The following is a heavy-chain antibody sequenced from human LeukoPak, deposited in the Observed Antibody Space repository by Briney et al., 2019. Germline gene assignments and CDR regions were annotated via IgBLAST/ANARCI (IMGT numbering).Heavy chain of an antibody. CDR1: GFTFNSYA. J-gene: IGHJ5*02. V-gene: IGHV3-23*01. Sequence: GGTLRLSCAASGFTFNSYAMSWVRQAPGKGLECVSVISATGGSTYYADSVKGRFTISRDNSRNTLYMQMTTLRAEDTAVYYCAKTTVVVVPAAMPGFWFDPWGQGTLVTVSS. CDR2: ISATGGST. D-gene: IGHD2-2*01. CDR3: AKTTVVVVPAAMPGFWFDP.